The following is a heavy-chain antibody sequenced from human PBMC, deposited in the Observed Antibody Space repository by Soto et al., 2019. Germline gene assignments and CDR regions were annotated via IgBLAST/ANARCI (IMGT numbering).Heavy chain of an antibody. CDR2: VDGSGGDT. V-gene: IGHV3-23*01. Sequence: GSLRLSCAASGFTFSSYAMGWLRQAPGTGPEWVAFVDGSGGDTSFADSVKGRFTISRDNSKNSLYLHMNSLRAEDTAIYYCAKERCSSAYVDPSTFDLWGQGTLVTVSS. J-gene: IGHJ4*02. D-gene: IGHD3-9*01. CDR1: GFTFSSYA. CDR3: AKERCSSAYVDPSTFDL.